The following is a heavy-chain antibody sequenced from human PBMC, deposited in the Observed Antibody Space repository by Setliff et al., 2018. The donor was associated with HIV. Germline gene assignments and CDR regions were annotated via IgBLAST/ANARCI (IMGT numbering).Heavy chain of an antibody. Sequence: PSETLSLTCPVSGGSISSSSYYWGWIRQPPGKGLEWIVSIYYSGSTYYNPSLKSRVTISVDTSKNQFSLKLSSVTAADTAVYYCARRNVVVPAALDYWGQGTLVTVSS. CDR1: GGSISSSSYY. D-gene: IGHD2-2*01. J-gene: IGHJ4*02. V-gene: IGHV4-39*01. CDR2: IYYSGST. CDR3: ARRNVVVPAALDY.